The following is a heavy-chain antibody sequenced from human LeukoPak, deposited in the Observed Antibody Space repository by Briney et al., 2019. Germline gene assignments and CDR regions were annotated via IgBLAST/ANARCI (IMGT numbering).Heavy chain of an antibody. CDR1: GFTVSSNY. CDR2: INHSGST. Sequence: GSLRLSCAASGFTVSSNYMSWIRQPPGKGLEWIGEINHSGSTNYNPSLKSRVTISVDTSKNQFSLKLSSVTAADTAVYYCARLDYDSSVLGYWGQGTLVTVSS. V-gene: IGHV4-34*01. D-gene: IGHD3-22*01. J-gene: IGHJ4*02. CDR3: ARLDYDSSVLGY.